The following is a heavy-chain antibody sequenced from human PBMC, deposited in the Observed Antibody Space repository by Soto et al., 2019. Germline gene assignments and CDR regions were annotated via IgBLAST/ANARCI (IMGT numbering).Heavy chain of an antibody. CDR2: ISYSGSTI. J-gene: IGHJ4*02. Sequence: PGGSLSLSWAASGCTFRYYDVRWIRQAPGKGLEWVSYISYSGSTIYYADSVKGRFTISRDNAKNSLYLQMNSLRAEDTAVYYRARDVVSFDHWGQATLVTVSS. CDR1: GCTFRYYD. CDR3: ARDVVSFDH. V-gene: IGHV3-11*01.